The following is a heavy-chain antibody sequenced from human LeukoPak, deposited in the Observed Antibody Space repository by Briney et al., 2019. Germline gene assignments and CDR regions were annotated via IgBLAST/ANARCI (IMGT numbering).Heavy chain of an antibody. CDR2: IYPGDSDT. D-gene: IGHD6-13*01. Sequence: PGESLKISCKGSGYSFNSYWIGWVRQMPGKGLEWMGIIYPGDSDTRYGPSFQGQVPISADKSISTAYLQWSSLKASDTAMYYCASRIAAAGPTAEYFQHWGQGTLVTVSS. CDR3: ASRIAAAGPTAEYFQH. CDR1: GYSFNSYW. V-gene: IGHV5-51*01. J-gene: IGHJ1*01.